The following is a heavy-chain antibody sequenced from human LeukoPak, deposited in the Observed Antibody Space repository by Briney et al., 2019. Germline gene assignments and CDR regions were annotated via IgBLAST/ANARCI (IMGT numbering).Heavy chain of an antibody. CDR2: IYYSGST. CDR1: GGSISSYY. J-gene: IGHJ3*02. CDR3: ARQDREYQLLYGAFDI. Sequence: PSETLSLTCTVSGGSISSYYWTWIRQPSGKGLEWIGYIYYSGSTSYNPSLKSRVTISVDTSKNQFSLKLSSVTAADTAVYYCARQDREYQLLYGAFDIWGQGTMVTVSS. V-gene: IGHV4-59*08. D-gene: IGHD2-2*02.